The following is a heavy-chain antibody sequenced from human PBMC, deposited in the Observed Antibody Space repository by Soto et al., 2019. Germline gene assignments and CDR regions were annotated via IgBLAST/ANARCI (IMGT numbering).Heavy chain of an antibody. Sequence: QVQLVQSGAEVKKPGSSVKVSCKASGGTFSSYAISWVRQAPGQGLEWMGGIIPIFGTANSAQKFQGRVTIPADQSTSTAYMELSSLRSEDTAVYYCARDGNYYDSSGYYVYYYYGMDVWGQGTTVTVSS. CDR3: ARDGNYYDSSGYYVYYYYGMDV. CDR1: GGTFSSYA. J-gene: IGHJ6*02. CDR2: IIPIFGTA. D-gene: IGHD3-22*01. V-gene: IGHV1-69*01.